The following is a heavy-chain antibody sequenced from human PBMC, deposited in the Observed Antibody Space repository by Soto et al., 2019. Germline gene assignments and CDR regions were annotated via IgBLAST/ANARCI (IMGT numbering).Heavy chain of an antibody. Sequence: VGSLRLSCAASGFTFSDYYMSWIRQAPGKGLEWVSYISSSGSTIYYADSVKGRFTISRDNAKNSLYLQMNSLRAEDTAVYYCARDRLPNPPAIAADGWKIYYYYYYMDVWGKGTTVTVSS. V-gene: IGHV3-11*01. J-gene: IGHJ6*03. CDR3: ARDRLPNPPAIAADGWKIYYYYYYMDV. CDR2: ISSSGSTI. D-gene: IGHD6-13*01. CDR1: GFTFSDYY.